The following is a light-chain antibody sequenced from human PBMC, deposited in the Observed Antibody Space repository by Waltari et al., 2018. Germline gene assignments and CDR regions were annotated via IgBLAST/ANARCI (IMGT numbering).Light chain of an antibody. CDR3: QQRSNWPPIT. CDR2: DAS. J-gene: IGKJ5*01. Sequence: EIVLTQSPATLSLSPGERATLSCRASQSVSSYLAWYQQKPGQALRLLIYDASNRATGIPARFSGSGSGTDFTLTISSLEPEDSAVYYCQQRSNWPPITFGQGTRLEIK. V-gene: IGKV3-11*01. CDR1: QSVSSY.